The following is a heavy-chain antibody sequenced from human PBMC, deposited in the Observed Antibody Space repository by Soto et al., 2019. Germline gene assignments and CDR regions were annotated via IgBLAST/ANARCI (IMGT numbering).Heavy chain of an antibody. Sequence: PGGSLRVSCAASGFTFSSYWMSWVRQAPGKGLEWVANIKQDGSEKYYVDSVKGRFTISRDNAKNSLYLQMNSLRAEDTAVYYCASVGYDFWSGYYTLGYYYYGMDVWGQGTTVTVSS. CDR1: GFTFSSYW. CDR3: ASVGYDFWSGYYTLGYYYYGMDV. CDR2: IKQDGSEK. J-gene: IGHJ6*02. D-gene: IGHD3-3*01. V-gene: IGHV3-7*03.